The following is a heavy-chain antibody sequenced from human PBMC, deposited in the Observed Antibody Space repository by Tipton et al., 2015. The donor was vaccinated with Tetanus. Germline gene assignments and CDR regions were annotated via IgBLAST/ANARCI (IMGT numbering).Heavy chain of an antibody. Sequence: TLSLTCTVSDDSMSTGTSYWGWVRQPPGMALEWIGTVYYDGSPYYNSSLKSRLTISVDTSKRQFFLRLTSVTAADTAVYYCARLREIVSRSGWAFDYWGQGILVTVSS. V-gene: IGHV4-39*01. CDR1: DDSMSTGTSY. D-gene: IGHD5/OR15-5a*01. CDR3: ARLREIVSRSGWAFDY. J-gene: IGHJ4*02. CDR2: VYYDGSP.